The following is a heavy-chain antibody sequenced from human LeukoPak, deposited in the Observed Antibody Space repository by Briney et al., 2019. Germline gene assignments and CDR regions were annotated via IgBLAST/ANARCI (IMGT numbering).Heavy chain of an antibody. CDR1: GFTVSSNY. J-gene: IGHJ4*02. V-gene: IGHV3-53*01. CDR3: ARHGVLRYIDD. Sequence: GGSLRLSCAASGFTVSSNYVSCVRQAPGKGLEWVSVIHSDGKTYYADSVKGRFTISRDSSQNTLYLQMNSLRAEDTAVYYCARHGVLRYIDDWGQGTLVTVSS. D-gene: IGHD3-9*01. CDR2: IHSDGKT.